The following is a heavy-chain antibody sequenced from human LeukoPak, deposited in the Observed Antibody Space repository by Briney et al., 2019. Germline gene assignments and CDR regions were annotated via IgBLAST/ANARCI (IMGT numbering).Heavy chain of an antibody. D-gene: IGHD6-13*01. CDR2: INPNSGGT. J-gene: IGHJ5*02. CDR3: ARDRSSIAAAET. V-gene: IGHV1-2*02. Sequence: ASVKVSCKASGYTFTGYYMHWVRQAPGQGLEWMGWINPNSGGTNYAQKFQGRVTMTRDTSISTAYMELSRLRSDDTAVYYCARDRSSIAAAETWGQGTLVTVSS. CDR1: GYTFTGYY.